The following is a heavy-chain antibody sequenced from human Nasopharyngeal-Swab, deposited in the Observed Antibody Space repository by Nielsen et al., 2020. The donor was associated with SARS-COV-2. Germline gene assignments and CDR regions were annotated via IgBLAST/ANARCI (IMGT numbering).Heavy chain of an antibody. Sequence: GESLKISCAASGFTFSSYAMHWVRQAPGKGLEWVAVISYDGSNKYYADSVKGRFTISRDNSKNTLYLQMNSLRAEDTAVYYCAREGRAAWVDAFDIWGQGTMVTVSS. CDR1: GFTFSSYA. CDR3: AREGRAAWVDAFDI. V-gene: IGHV3-30*04. CDR2: ISYDGSNK. D-gene: IGHD6-13*01. J-gene: IGHJ3*02.